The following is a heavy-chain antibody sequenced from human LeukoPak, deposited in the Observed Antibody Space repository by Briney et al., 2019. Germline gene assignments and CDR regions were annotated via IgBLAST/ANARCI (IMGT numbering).Heavy chain of an antibody. CDR1: GGSISSSSYY. J-gene: IGHJ5*02. V-gene: IGHV4-39*01. CDR3: ARHRTIFGVVIIEVSWLDP. CDR2: IYYSGST. Sequence: PSETLSLTCTVSGGSISSSSYYWGWIRQPPGKGLEWIGSIYYSGSTYYNPSLKSRVTISVDTSKNQFSLKLSSVTAADTAVYYCARHRTIFGVVIIEVSWLDPWGQGTLVTVSS. D-gene: IGHD3-3*01.